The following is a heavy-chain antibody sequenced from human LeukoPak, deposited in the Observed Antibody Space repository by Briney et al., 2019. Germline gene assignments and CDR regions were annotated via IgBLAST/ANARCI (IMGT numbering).Heavy chain of an antibody. V-gene: IGHV1-24*01. CDR1: GYTLAELS. CDR3: ATDPQVVRGEWDAFDI. CDR2: FDPEDGET. Sequence: ASVKVSCKVSGYTLAELSMHWVRQAPGKGLEWMGGFDPEDGETIYAQKFQGRVTMTEDTSTDTAYMELSSLRSEDTAVYYCATDPQVVRGEWDAFDIWGQGTMVTVSS. D-gene: IGHD3-10*01. J-gene: IGHJ3*02.